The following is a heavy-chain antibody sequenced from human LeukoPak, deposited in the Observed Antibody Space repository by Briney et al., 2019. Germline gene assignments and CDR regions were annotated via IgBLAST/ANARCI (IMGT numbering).Heavy chain of an antibody. J-gene: IGHJ3*02. D-gene: IGHD2-2*01. CDR2: ISGSGGST. V-gene: IGHV3-23*01. CDR1: GSTFSSYA. CDR3: AKDQEVVVVPAAIDAFDI. Sequence: GGSLRLSCAASGSTFSSYAMSWVRQAPGKGLEWVSAISGSGGSTYYADSVKGRFTISRDNTKNTLYLQMNSLRAEDTAVYYCAKDQEVVVVPAAIDAFDIWGQGTMVTVSS.